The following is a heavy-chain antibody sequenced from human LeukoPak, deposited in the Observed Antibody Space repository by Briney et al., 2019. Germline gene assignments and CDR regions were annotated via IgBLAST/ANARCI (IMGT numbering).Heavy chain of an antibody. V-gene: IGHV4-59*08. Sequence: SETLSLTCTVSGGSISSYYWSWIRQPPGKGLEWIGYIYYSGSTNYNPSLKSRVTISVDTSKHQFSLKLSSVTAADTAVYYCARQYSSSLYWFDPWGQGTLVTVSS. CDR2: IYYSGST. J-gene: IGHJ5*02. CDR3: ARQYSSSLYWFDP. CDR1: GGSISSYY. D-gene: IGHD6-13*01.